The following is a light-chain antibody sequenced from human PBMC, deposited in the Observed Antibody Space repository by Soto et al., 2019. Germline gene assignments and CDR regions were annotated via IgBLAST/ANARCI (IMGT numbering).Light chain of an antibody. Sequence: QSALTQPASVSGSPGQSITISCTGTSSDVGGYNYVSWYQQHPGKAPKLMIYEVTYRPSGVSNRFSGSKSGNTASLTISGLQAEDEAAYYCSSYTTSSTLVFGGGTKLTVL. J-gene: IGLJ3*02. V-gene: IGLV2-14*01. CDR1: SSDVGGYNY. CDR2: EVT. CDR3: SSYTTSSTLV.